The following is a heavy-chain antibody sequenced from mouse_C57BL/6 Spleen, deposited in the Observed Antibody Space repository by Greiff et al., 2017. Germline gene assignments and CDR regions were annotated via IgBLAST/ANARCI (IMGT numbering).Heavy chain of an antibody. CDR1: GYTFTSYW. V-gene: IGHV1-59*01. CDR3: ARGATGDYAMDY. Sequence: VQLQQPGAELVRPGTSVKLSCKASGYTFTSYWMHWVKQRPGQGLEWIGVIDPSDSYTNYNQKFKGKATLTVDTSSSTAYMQLSSLTSEDSAVYYCARGATGDYAMDYWGQGTSVTVSS. J-gene: IGHJ4*01. D-gene: IGHD6-1*01. CDR2: IDPSDSYT.